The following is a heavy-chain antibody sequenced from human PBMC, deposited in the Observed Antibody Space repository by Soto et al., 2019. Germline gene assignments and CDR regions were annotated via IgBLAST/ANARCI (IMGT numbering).Heavy chain of an antibody. J-gene: IGHJ6*02. CDR3: ARVTRGDYLLTFSLRGMDV. D-gene: IGHD4-17*01. V-gene: IGHV4-34*01. CDR1: GGSFSNYY. CDR2: INHTGNT. Sequence: PSETLSLTCAVYGGSFSNYYWSWIRQPPGKGLEWIGEINHTGNTNYNPSLKSRVTTSVDTSKKQFSLKLTSVTAADTAVYYCARVTRGDYLLTFSLRGMDVWGQGTPVTVYS.